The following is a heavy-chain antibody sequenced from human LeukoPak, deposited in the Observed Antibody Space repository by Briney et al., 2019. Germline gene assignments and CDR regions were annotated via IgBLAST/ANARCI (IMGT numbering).Heavy chain of an antibody. V-gene: IGHV3-30*04. J-gene: IGHJ5*02. CDR2: ISDDGSNK. CDR3: ARDGISSSWYNWFDP. Sequence: PGRSLRLSCAASGFTFSSYAMHWVRQAPGKGLEWVAVISDDGSNKYYADSVKGRFTISRDNSKNTLYLQMNSLRAEDTAVYYCARDGISSSWYNWFDPWGQGTLVTVSS. CDR1: GFTFSSYA. D-gene: IGHD6-13*01.